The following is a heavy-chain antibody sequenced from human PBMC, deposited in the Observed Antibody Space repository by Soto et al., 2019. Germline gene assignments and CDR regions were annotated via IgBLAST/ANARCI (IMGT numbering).Heavy chain of an antibody. Sequence: QVQLVQSGAEVKKPGASVKVSCKASGYTFTTYGISWVRQAPGQGLEWMGWISAYNGNTKYAQKLQGRVTMTTDTSTSTAHMELRSLRSDDTAVYYCARETSIAAADYWGQGTLVTVSS. D-gene: IGHD6-13*01. V-gene: IGHV1-18*01. J-gene: IGHJ4*02. CDR1: GYTFTTYG. CDR3: ARETSIAAADY. CDR2: ISAYNGNT.